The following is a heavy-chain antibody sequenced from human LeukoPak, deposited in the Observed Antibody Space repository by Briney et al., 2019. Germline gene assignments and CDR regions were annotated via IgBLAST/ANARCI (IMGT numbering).Heavy chain of an antibody. CDR2: IYDSGNT. V-gene: IGHV4-34*01. J-gene: IGHJ4*02. CDR3: ATGGGIAVAHA. Sequence: PSETLSLTCAVYGGSFSGYYWSWIRQPPGKGLEWIGSIYDSGNTYYNPSLGSRVTVSADTSKNHFSLKLRSVTAADTAVYYCATGGGIAVAHAWGQGSLVTVSS. D-gene: IGHD6-19*01. CDR1: GGSFSGYY.